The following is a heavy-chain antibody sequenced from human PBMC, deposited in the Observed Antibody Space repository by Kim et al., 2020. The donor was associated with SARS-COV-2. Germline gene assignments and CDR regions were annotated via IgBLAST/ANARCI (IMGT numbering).Heavy chain of an antibody. CDR3: ALPRHDYGEGNWFDP. Sequence: SVKVSCKASGGTFSSYAISWVRQAPGQGLEWMGGIIPIFGTANYAQKFQGRVTITADESTSTAYMELSSLRSEDTAVYYCALPRHDYGEGNWFDPWGQGTLVTVSS. J-gene: IGHJ5*02. D-gene: IGHD4-17*01. CDR2: IIPIFGTA. CDR1: GGTFSSYA. V-gene: IGHV1-69*13.